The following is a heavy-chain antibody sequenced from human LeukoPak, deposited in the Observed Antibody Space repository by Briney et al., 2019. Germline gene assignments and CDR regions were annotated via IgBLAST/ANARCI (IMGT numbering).Heavy chain of an antibody. CDR1: GFSLSSYE. CDR3: ARDRGWNYLDV. Sequence: GSLRLSCAPSGFSLSSYEMNWVRQAPGQGLEWVSYTSRSGSTRYYADSVKGRLTMSRDNAKNSLYLQMNSLRAEDTAVYYCARDRGWNYLDVWGKGTTVTVSS. CDR2: TSRSGSTR. J-gene: IGHJ6*03. D-gene: IGHD3-10*01. V-gene: IGHV3-48*03.